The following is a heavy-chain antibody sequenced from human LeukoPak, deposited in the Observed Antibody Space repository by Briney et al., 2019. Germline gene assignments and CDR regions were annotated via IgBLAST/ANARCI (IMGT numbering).Heavy chain of an antibody. CDR1: QFIFSTYA. D-gene: IGHD2-2*02. CDR3: AKDGRYCSSTSCYIPSEGFDY. V-gene: IGHV3-23*01. J-gene: IGHJ4*02. Sequence: GGSLRLSCAASQFIFSTYAMSWVRQAPGKGLEWVSAISGSGGSTYYADSVKGRFTISRDNSENTLYLQMNSLRAEDTAVYYCAKDGRYCSSTSCYIPSEGFDYWGQGTLVTVSS. CDR2: ISGSGGST.